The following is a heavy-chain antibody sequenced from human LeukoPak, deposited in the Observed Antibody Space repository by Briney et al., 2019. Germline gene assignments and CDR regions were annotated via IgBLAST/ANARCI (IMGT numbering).Heavy chain of an antibody. CDR1: GGTFSSYA. Sequence: SVKVSCKASGGTFSSYAISWVRQAPGQGVEWMGRIIPILGIANYAQKFQGRATITADKSTSTAYMELSSLRSEDTAVYYCARIPTKSYYYGSGSYLPNWGQGTLVTASS. CDR3: ARIPTKSYYYGSGSYLPN. V-gene: IGHV1-69*04. J-gene: IGHJ4*02. D-gene: IGHD3-10*01. CDR2: IIPILGIA.